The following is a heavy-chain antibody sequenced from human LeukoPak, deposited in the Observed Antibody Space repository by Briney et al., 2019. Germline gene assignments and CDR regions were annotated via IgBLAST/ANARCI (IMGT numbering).Heavy chain of an antibody. J-gene: IGHJ5*02. CDR2: VSTRSGTI. D-gene: IGHD4-17*01. V-gene: IGHV3-48*02. CDR3: ARDRGDYEFFAP. CDR1: GFTFSNYS. Sequence: GSLRLSCAASGFTFSNYSMNWVRQAPGKGLEWVSYVSTRSGTIYYTDSVKGRFTISRDNAKNSLYLQMNSLRDEDTAVYYCARDRGDYEFFAPGGQKLVVTVSS.